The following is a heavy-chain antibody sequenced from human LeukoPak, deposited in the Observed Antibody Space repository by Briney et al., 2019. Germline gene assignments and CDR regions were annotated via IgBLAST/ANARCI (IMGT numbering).Heavy chain of an antibody. Sequence: PGGSLRLSCAASGFTVSSNHMSWVRQGPGKGLEWVSVIYSGGSTYYADSVKGRFTISRDNSKNTLYLQMNSLRAEDTAVYYCASSSIPAAGTSAFDFWGQGTMVTVFS. CDR1: GFTVSSNH. J-gene: IGHJ3*01. CDR3: ASSSIPAAGTSAFDF. D-gene: IGHD6-13*01. CDR2: IYSGGST. V-gene: IGHV3-53*01.